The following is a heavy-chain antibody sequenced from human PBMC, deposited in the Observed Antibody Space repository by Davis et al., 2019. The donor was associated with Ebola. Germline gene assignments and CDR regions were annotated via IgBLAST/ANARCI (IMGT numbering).Heavy chain of an antibody. Sequence: GESLKISCAASGFAFTRHSMNWVRQAPGKGLEWIAFISSGGDDRYYADSVRGRFTISRDNNKESLYLQINSLRSEDTALYFCARGPMPSWYADYYKYGMDVWGQGTTVTASS. J-gene: IGHJ6*02. CDR3: ARGPMPSWYADYYKYGMDV. CDR1: GFAFTRHS. D-gene: IGHD6-13*01. CDR2: ISSGGDDR. V-gene: IGHV3-21*04.